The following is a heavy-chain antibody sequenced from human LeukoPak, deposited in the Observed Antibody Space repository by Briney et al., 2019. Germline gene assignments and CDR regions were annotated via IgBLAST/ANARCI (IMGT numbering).Heavy chain of an antibody. CDR3: ASAYCSGGSCYPMSYFDY. CDR2: INPNSGGT. CDR1: GYPFVSYG. J-gene: IGHJ4*02. D-gene: IGHD2-15*01. V-gene: IGHV1-2*02. Sequence: ASVKVSCKAAGYPFVSYGISWVRQAPGQGLEWMGWINPNSGGTNYAQKFQGRVTMTRDTSISTAYMELSRLRSDDTAAYYCASAYCSGGSCYPMSYFDYWGQGTLVTVSS.